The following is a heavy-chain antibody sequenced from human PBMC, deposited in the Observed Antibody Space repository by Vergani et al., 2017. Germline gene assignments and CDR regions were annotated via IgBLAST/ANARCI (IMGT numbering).Heavy chain of an antibody. J-gene: IGHJ5*02. CDR2: INHSGST. CDR1: GGSFSGYY. CDR3: ARPGRFLRWFDP. Sequence: QVQLQQWGAGLLKPSETLSLTCAVYGGSFSGYYWSWIRQPPGKGLEWIGEINHSGSTNYNPSLKSRVTISVDTSKNQFSLKLSSVTAADTAVYYCARPGRFLRWFDPWGQGTLVIVSS. V-gene: IGHV4-34*01. D-gene: IGHD3-3*01.